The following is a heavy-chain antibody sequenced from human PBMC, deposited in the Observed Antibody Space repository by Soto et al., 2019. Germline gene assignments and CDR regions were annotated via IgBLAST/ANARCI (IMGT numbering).Heavy chain of an antibody. J-gene: IGHJ6*02. CDR3: ARALDFWSGYFTDYYYGMDV. V-gene: IGHV1-69*06. CDR2: IIPIFGTA. CDR1: GGTFSSYA. Sequence: QVQLVQSGAEVKKPGSSVKVSCKASGGTFSSYAISWVRQAPGQGLEWMGGIIPIFGTANYAQKFQGRVTITADKSTSTAYMELSSLRSEDTAVYYCARALDFWSGYFTDYYYGMDVWGQGTTVTVSS. D-gene: IGHD3-3*01.